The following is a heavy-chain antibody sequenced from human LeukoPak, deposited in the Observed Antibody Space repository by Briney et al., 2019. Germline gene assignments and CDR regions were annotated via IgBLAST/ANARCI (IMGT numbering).Heavy chain of an antibody. CDR3: ARRGNDYVWGSYRGSLGF. D-gene: IGHD3-16*02. CDR2: IYHSGST. V-gene: IGHV4-38-2*01. CDR1: GYSINSGFY. J-gene: IGHJ4*02. Sequence: SETLSLTCAVSGYSINSGFYWGWIRQPSGKGLEWIGRIYHSGSTYYNPSLKSRVTMSVDTSKNQFSLKLSSVTAADTAVYYCARRGNDYVWGSYRGSLGFWGQGALVTVSS.